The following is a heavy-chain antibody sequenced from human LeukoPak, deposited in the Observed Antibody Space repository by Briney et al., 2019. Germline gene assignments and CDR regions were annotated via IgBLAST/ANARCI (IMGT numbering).Heavy chain of an antibody. Sequence: SQTLSLTCAISGDSVSSNSAAWSWVRQSPSRGLEWLGRTYYRSKWYNDYAGSVKGRIIINADTSKNQFSLQLNSVTPEDTAVYYCASGWAFGIWGQGTMVTVSS. CDR3: ASGWAFGI. J-gene: IGHJ3*02. D-gene: IGHD6-19*01. CDR2: TYYRSKWYN. V-gene: IGHV6-1*01. CDR1: GDSVSSNSAA.